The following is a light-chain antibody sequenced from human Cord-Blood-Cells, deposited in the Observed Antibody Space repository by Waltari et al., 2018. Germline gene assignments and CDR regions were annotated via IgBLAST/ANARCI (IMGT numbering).Light chain of an antibody. V-gene: IGLV2-23*01. CDR3: CSYAGSSTVV. J-gene: IGLJ2*01. CDR1: SSDVGSYNL. Sequence: QSALTQPASVSGSPGQSITLSCTGTSSDVGSYNLVSWYQQHPGKAPKLMSYEGSKRPSGVYNRFSGSKSGNTASLTISGLQAEDEADYYCCSYAGSSTVVFGGGTKLTVL. CDR2: EGS.